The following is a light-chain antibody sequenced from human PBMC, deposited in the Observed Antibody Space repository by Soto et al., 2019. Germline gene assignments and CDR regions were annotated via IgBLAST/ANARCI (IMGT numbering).Light chain of an antibody. CDR3: QQSYSIPYP. CDR2: AAS. CDR1: QSISSF. V-gene: IGKV1-39*01. Sequence: DIQMTQSPSSLSASVGDRVTITCRASQSISSFLNWYQQKPGKAPKLLVYAASSLEGGVPSRFSGSGSGTDFTLTISSLQPEDFATYYCQQSYSIPYPFGQGTKLEIK. J-gene: IGKJ2*01.